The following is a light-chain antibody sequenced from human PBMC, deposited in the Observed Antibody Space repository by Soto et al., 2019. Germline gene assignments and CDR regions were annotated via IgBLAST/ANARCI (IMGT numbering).Light chain of an antibody. CDR1: QSVSSSY. CDR2: GAS. CDR3: QQYGSSPQT. Sequence: TQSPGTLSLSPGERATLSCRASQSVSSSYLACYQQKPGQAPRLLIYGASSRATGIPDRFSGSGSGTDFTLTISRLEPEDFAVYYCQQYGSSPQTFGQGTKVDIK. J-gene: IGKJ1*01. V-gene: IGKV3-20*01.